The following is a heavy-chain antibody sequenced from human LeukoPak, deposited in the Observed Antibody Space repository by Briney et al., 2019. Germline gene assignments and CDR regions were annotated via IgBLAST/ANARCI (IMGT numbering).Heavy chain of an antibody. V-gene: IGHV4-34*01. Sequence: SETLSLTRAVYGGSFSGYYWSWIRQPPGKGLEWIGEINHSGSTNYNPSLKSRVTISVDTSKNQFSLKLSSVTAADTAVYYCARSDLRVRGVTYWGQGTLVTVSS. D-gene: IGHD3-10*01. CDR3: ARSDLRVRGVTY. CDR1: GGSFSGYY. J-gene: IGHJ4*02. CDR2: INHSGST.